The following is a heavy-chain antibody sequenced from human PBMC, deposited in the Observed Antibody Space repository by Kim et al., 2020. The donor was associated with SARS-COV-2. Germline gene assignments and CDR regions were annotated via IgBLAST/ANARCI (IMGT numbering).Heavy chain of an antibody. J-gene: IGHJ4*01. Sequence: GGSLRLSCAASGFTFSSYAMHWVRQAPGKGLEWVAVISYDGSNKYYADSVKGRFTISRDNSKNTLYLQMNSLRAEDTAVYYCAREEGAVAGVREAYYFD. CDR3: AREEGAVAGVREAYYFD. D-gene: IGHD6-19*01. V-gene: IGHV3-30-3*01. CDR2: ISYDGSNK. CDR1: GFTFSSYA.